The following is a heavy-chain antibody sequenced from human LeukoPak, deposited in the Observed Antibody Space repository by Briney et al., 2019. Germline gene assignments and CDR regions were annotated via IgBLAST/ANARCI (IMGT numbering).Heavy chain of an antibody. CDR1: GFTFTSYY. J-gene: IGHJ4*02. Sequence: ASVKVSCKASGFTFTSYYMHWVRQAPGQGLEWMGWISAYNGNTNYAQKLQGRVTMTTDTSTSTVYMELRSLRSDDTAVYYCARDTNGDYDFWGQGTLVTVSS. CDR2: ISAYNGNT. V-gene: IGHV1-18*04. CDR3: ARDTNGDYDF. D-gene: IGHD4-17*01.